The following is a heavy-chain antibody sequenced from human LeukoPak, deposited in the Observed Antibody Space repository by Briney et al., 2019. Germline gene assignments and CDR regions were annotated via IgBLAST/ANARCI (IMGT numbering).Heavy chain of an antibody. CDR1: GFTFSSYR. J-gene: IGHJ5*02. D-gene: IGHD2-2*03. V-gene: IGHV3-21*06. CDR2: ISSSGSYI. Sequence: GSLRLSCAASGFTFSSYRMNWVRKAPGKGLEWVSSISSSGSYIFYADSVKGRFTISRDNAKNSLYLQMNSLRAEDTAVYYCARAHSGYCSSTSCYSNWFDPRGQGTLVTVSS. CDR3: ARAHSGYCSSTSCYSNWFDP.